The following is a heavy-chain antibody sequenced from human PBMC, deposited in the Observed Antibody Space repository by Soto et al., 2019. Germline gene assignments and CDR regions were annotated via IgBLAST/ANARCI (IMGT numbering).Heavy chain of an antibody. V-gene: IGHV3-48*02. CDR1: GFTFSTYW. J-gene: IGHJ4*02. Sequence: VGSLRLSCAASGFTFSTYWMHWIRQVPGKGLEWVSSISSSSTIYYADSVKGRFTISRDNAKNSLYLQMNSLRDEDTAVYYCASRYYYDSSGYYYPYYYWGQGTLVTVSS. CDR3: ASRYYYDSSGYYYPYYY. D-gene: IGHD3-22*01. CDR2: ISSSSTI.